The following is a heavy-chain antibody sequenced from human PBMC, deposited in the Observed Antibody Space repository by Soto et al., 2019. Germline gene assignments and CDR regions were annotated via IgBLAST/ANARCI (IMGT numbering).Heavy chain of an antibody. CDR3: ARGLYGDYAPYYFDY. Sequence: ESGGGVVQPGRSLRLSCAASGFAFSTYGMHWVRQAPGKGLDWVAVIWYDGTNKYYGDSVKGRFTISRDNSKNTLYLEMNSLRAEDTGVYYCARGLYGDYAPYYFDYWGQGTLVTVSS. V-gene: IGHV3-33*01. D-gene: IGHD4-17*01. J-gene: IGHJ4*02. CDR2: IWYDGTNK. CDR1: GFAFSTYG.